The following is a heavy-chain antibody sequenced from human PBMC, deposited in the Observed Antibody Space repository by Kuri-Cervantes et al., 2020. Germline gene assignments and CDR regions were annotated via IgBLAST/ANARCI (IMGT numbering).Heavy chain of an antibody. CDR2: INPNSGGT. CDR1: GYTFTSYD. Sequence: ASVKVSCKASGYTFTSYDINWVRQATGQGLEWMGWINPNSGGTNYAQKFQGRVTMTRDTSISTAYMELSRLRSDDTAVYYCARDKLGRSSSHLYYFDYWGQGTLVTVSS. CDR3: ARDKLGRSSSHLYYFDY. V-gene: IGHV1-2*02. J-gene: IGHJ4*02. D-gene: IGHD6-6*01.